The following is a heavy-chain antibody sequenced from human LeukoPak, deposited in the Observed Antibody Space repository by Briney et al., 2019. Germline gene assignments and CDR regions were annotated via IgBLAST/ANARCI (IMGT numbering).Heavy chain of an antibody. V-gene: IGHV3-53*01. D-gene: IGHD4-17*01. J-gene: IGHJ3*02. Sequence: GGSLRLSCAASGFTVSSNYMSWVRQAPGKGLEWVSVIYSGGSTYYADSVKGRFTISRDNSKNTLYLRMNSLRAEDTAVYYCAATYGDYVSDAFDIWGQGTMVTVSS. CDR3: AATYGDYVSDAFDI. CDR1: GFTVSSNY. CDR2: IYSGGST.